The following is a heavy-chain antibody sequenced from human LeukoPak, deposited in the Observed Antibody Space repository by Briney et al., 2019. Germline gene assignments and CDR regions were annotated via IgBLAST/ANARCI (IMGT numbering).Heavy chain of an antibody. CDR3: ARSAGSYNFDY. V-gene: IGHV1-18*01. D-gene: IGHD1-26*01. Sequence: GXGLEWMGRINVYNGNTNYAQKVQGRVTMTTDTSTTTAYMEVRSLRSDDTAVYYCARSAGSYNFDYWGQGTLVTVSS. CDR2: INVYNGNT. J-gene: IGHJ4*02.